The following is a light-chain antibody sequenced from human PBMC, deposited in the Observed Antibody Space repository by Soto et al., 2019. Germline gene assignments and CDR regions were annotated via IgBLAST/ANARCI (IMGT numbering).Light chain of an antibody. V-gene: IGLV1-44*01. CDR3: STWDGSLNAVV. CDR2: YNN. Sequence: QSVLTQAPSASETPGQRVIISCSGSRSNIGNNPVNWYQQLPGTAPRLLISYNNERPSGVPDRFSGSKSGTSASLAISGLQSEDEADYYCSTWDGSLNAVVFGGGTKVTVL. J-gene: IGLJ2*01. CDR1: RSNIGNNP.